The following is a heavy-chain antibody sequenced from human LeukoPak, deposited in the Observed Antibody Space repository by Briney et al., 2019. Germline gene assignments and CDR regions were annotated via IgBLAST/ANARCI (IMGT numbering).Heavy chain of an antibody. J-gene: IGHJ4*02. Sequence: GASVKVSCKASGYTFTSYYMHWVRQAPGQGLEWMGIINPSGGSTSYAQKFQGRVTMTRNTSISTAYMELTSLRSEDTAVYYCVGGAPNWGFDYWGQGTLVTVS. CDR2: INPSGGST. V-gene: IGHV1-46*01. CDR3: VGGAPNWGFDY. CDR1: GYTFTSYY. D-gene: IGHD7-27*01.